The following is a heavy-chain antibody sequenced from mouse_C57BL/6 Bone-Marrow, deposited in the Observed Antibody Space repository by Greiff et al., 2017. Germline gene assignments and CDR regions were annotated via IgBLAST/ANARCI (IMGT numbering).Heavy chain of an antibody. CDR2: ISSGGSYT. CDR1: GFTFSSYG. V-gene: IGHV5-6*02. Sequence: EVKLMESGGDLVKPGGSLKLSCAASGFTFSSYGMSWVRQTPDKRLEWVATISSGGSYTYYPDSVKGRFTISRDNAKNTLYLQMSSLKSEDTAMYCGARRSGAYWGQGTLVTVSA. CDR3: ARRSGAY. D-gene: IGHD1-3*01. J-gene: IGHJ3*01.